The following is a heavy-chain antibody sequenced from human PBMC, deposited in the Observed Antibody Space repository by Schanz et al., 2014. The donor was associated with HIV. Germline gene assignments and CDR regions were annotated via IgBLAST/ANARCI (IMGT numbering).Heavy chain of an antibody. CDR2: VAHNGNVK. V-gene: IGHV3-30*18. Sequence: QVQLVESGGGVVQPGGSLRLSCAASGFTFSNYGMQWVRQAPGKGPEWVAVVAHNGNVKYYADSVKGRFAISRDNAKNSLYLQMNSLRVEDTAVYYCAKVATWDYYGMDVWGQGTTVTVSS. J-gene: IGHJ6*02. CDR3: AKVATWDYYGMDV. CDR1: GFTFSNYG.